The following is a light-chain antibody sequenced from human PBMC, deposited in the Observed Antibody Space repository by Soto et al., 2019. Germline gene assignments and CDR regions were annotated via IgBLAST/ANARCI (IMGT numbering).Light chain of an antibody. J-gene: IGLJ1*01. Sequence: QSVLTQPPSASGTPGQRVTISCSGGNSNIGTNYVYWYQHLPGATPKLLIYRNNHRPSGVPDRFSASKSGTSASLAINGLRSEDEANYHCAGWDESLHGLVFGTGTKVTVL. V-gene: IGLV1-47*01. CDR3: AGWDESLHGLV. CDR1: NSNIGTNY. CDR2: RNN.